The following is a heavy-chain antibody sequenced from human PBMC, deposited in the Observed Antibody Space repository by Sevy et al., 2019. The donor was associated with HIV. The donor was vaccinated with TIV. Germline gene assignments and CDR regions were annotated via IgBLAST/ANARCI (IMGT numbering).Heavy chain of an antibody. CDR1: GGSISSSRHY. CDR2: RVYSGCA. CDR3: VRHPVGKWFDL. D-gene: IGHD1-26*01. J-gene: IGHJ5*02. Sequence: SETLSLTCTVSGGSISSSRHYWGWIRQSPGKRLGWIEGRVYSGCAYYNPSLQSRVTMSVVKSNNLFALNVNAVPAAETAVYYCVRHPVGKWFDLWGQGILVTVSS. V-gene: IGHV4-39*01.